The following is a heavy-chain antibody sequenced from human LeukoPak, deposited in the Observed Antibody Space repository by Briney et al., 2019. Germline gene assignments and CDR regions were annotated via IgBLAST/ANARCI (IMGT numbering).Heavy chain of an antibody. CDR3: ARPNVDSSGYWSYFDY. D-gene: IGHD3-22*01. V-gene: IGHV1-2*06. CDR2: INPNSGGT. CDR1: GYTFTGYY. Sequence: GASVKVSCKASGYTFTGYYMHWVRQAPGQGLEWMGRINPNSGGTNYAQKFQGRVTMTRDTSISTAYMELSMLRSDDTAVYYCARPNVDSSGYWSYFDYWGQGTLVTVSS. J-gene: IGHJ4*02.